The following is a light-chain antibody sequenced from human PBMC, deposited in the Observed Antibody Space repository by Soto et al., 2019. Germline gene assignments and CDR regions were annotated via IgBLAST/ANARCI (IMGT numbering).Light chain of an antibody. CDR2: GNS. V-gene: IGLV1-40*01. J-gene: IGLJ1*01. CDR1: SSNIGAGYD. Sequence: SVLTQPPSVSVAPGQRVTISCTGSSSNIGAGYDVHWYQQLPGTAPKLLIYGNSNRPSGVPDRFSGSKSGTSASLAITGLQAEDEADYYCQSYDSSLSGYVFGTGTKVTLL. CDR3: QSYDSSLSGYV.